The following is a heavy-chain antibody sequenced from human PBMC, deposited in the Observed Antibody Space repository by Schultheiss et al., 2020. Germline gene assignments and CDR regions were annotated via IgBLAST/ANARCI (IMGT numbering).Heavy chain of an antibody. D-gene: IGHD2-21*01. CDR1: GGSFSGYY. CDR2: INHSGST. J-gene: IGHJ6*03. Sequence: SQTLSLTCAVYGGSFSGYYWSWIRQPPGKGLEWIGEINHSGSTNYNPSLKSRVTISVDTSKNQFSLRLSSVTAADTAVYYCAREIGPAYYYYYYMDVWGKGTTVTVYS. CDR3: AREIGPAYYYYYYMDV. V-gene: IGHV4-34*01.